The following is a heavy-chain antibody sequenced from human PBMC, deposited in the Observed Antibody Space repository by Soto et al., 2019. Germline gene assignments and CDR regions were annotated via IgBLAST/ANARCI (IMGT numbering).Heavy chain of an antibody. CDR3: ARDLDSNSFGCDY. CDR1: GFTFSSYD. D-gene: IGHD4-4*01. V-gene: IGHV3-33*01. J-gene: IGHJ4*02. Sequence: QVQLVESGGGVVQPGRSLRLSCAASGFTFSSYDMHWVRQAPGKGLEWVAVIWYDGTNKYYADSVKGRFTISRDNPKNTLYLQMNSLRAEDTAVYYCARDLDSNSFGCDYWGQGTLVTVSS. CDR2: IWYDGTNK.